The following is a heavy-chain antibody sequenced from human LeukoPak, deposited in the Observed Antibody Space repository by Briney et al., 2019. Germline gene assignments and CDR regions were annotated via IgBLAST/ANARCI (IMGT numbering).Heavy chain of an antibody. V-gene: IGHV1-24*01. Sequence: ASVKVSCKVSGYTLTELSMHWVRQSPGKGLEWMGGFDPEDGETIYAQKFQGRVTMTEDTSTDTAYMELSSLRSEDTAVYYCATLLLWFGESPFDYWGQETLVTVSS. CDR1: GYTLTELS. D-gene: IGHD3-10*01. CDR2: FDPEDGET. CDR3: ATLLLWFGESPFDY. J-gene: IGHJ4*02.